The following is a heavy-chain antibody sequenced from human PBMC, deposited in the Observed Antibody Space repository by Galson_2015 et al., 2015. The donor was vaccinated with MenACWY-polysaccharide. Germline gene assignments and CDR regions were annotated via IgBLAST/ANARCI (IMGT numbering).Heavy chain of an antibody. D-gene: IGHD6-25*01. CDR3: ARGLPSGLYNWFDP. Sequence: SLTCNVSGDSITSGVYYWTWIRQSAGKGLEWIGRIFSTGSTTYNASLKSRVTISVDTSKNQFFLRLTSVTAADTAVYYCARGLPSGLYNWFDPWGQGTLVTVSS. J-gene: IGHJ5*02. V-gene: IGHV4-61*02. CDR2: IFSTGST. CDR1: GDSITSGVYY.